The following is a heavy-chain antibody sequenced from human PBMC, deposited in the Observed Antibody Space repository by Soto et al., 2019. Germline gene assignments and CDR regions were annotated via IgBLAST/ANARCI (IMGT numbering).Heavy chain of an antibody. CDR1: GFTFSSYA. D-gene: IGHD5-18*01. J-gene: IGHJ4*02. V-gene: IGHV3-23*01. Sequence: EVQLLESGGGLVQPGGSLRLSCAASGFTFSSYAMSWVRQAPGKGLEWVSAISGSGGSTYYADSVKGRVTSARDNSKNTLDLQMNSLRAEDTAVYYCAKDLPIGYSYGQHFDYWGQGTLVTVSS. CDR2: ISGSGGST. CDR3: AKDLPIGYSYGQHFDY.